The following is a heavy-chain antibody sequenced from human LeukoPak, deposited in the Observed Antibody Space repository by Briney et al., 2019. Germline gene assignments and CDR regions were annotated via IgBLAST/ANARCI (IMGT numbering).Heavy chain of an antibody. CDR1: GGSISSSSYY. CDR2: IYYSGST. CDR3: ASYTLGTIAAAGNYMDV. J-gene: IGHJ6*03. V-gene: IGHV4-39*01. D-gene: IGHD6-13*01. Sequence: SETLSLTCTVSGGSISSSSYYWGWIRQPPGKGLEWIGSIYYSGSTYYNPSLKSRVTISVDTSKNQFSLKLSSVTAADTAVYYCASYTLGTIAAAGNYMDVWGKGTMVTISS.